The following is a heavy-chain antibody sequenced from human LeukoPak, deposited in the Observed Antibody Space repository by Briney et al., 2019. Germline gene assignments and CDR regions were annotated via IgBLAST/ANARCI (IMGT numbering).Heavy chain of an antibody. CDR1: GYTFTSYA. CDR3: ARGGRLLDPYSYGTYWYFDL. V-gene: IGHV7-4-1*02. J-gene: IGHJ2*01. D-gene: IGHD5-18*01. CDR2: INTNTGNP. Sequence: ASVKVSCKASGYTFTSYAMNWVRRAPGQGLEWMGWINTNTGNPTYAQGFTGRFVFSLDTSVSTAYLQISSLKAEDTAVYYCARGGRLLDPYSYGTYWYFDLWGRGTLVTVSS.